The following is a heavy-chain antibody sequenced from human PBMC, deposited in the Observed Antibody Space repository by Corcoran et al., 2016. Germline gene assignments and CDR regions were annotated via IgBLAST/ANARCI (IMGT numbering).Heavy chain of an antibody. CDR3: AMSTPWRWLQVAGYNYGRDV. J-gene: IGHJ6*02. CDR1: GGTFSSYT. Sequence: QVQLVQSGTEVKQPGSSVKVSCKASGGTFSSYTINWVRQAPGHGLEWMGGIIPIFGTTNYTQNFQGRVTITADESTSTAYMELSSLRSEDTAVYYCAMSTPWRWLQVAGYNYGRDVWGQGTTVTVS. D-gene: IGHD5-12*01. V-gene: IGHV1-69*01. CDR2: IIPIFGTT.